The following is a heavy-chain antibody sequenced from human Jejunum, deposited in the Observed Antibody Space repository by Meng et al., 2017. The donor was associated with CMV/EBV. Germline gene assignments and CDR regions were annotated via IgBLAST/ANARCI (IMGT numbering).Heavy chain of an antibody. CDR3: ARVMVPASISPFLDY. D-gene: IGHD2-2*01. Sequence: EFTFSSYAMNWDRQAPGKALEWVSLISYDGSKKYYADAVKGRFTVSRENSKNTLYLQMNSLKGEDSAVYYCARVMVPASISPFLDYWGQGALVTVSS. CDR1: EFTFSSYA. V-gene: IGHV3-30-3*01. CDR2: ISYDGSKK. J-gene: IGHJ4*02.